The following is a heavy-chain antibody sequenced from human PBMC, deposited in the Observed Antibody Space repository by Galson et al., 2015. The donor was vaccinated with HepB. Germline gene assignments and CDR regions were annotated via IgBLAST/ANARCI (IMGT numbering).Heavy chain of an antibody. V-gene: IGHV1-18*01. Sequence: SVKVCCKASGYTFTTYGVSWVRQAPGQGLEWMGRISAYNGNTDYAQKLQGRVTMTTDTSTSTAYMELRSLRSDDTAIYYCARGGVATIGGSTFDYWGQGTLVTVSS. CDR3: ARGGVATIGGSTFDY. CDR1: GYTFTTYG. D-gene: IGHD5-24*01. CDR2: ISAYNGNT. J-gene: IGHJ4*02.